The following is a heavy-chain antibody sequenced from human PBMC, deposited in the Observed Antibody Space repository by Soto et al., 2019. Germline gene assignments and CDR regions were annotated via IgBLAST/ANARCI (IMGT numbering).Heavy chain of an antibody. D-gene: IGHD3-22*01. CDR3: ARDYDSSGYSPFDY. CDR1: GFTFSSYA. V-gene: IGHV3-30-3*01. J-gene: IGHJ4*02. CDR2: ISYDGSNK. Sequence: PGGSLRLSCAASGFTFSSYAMHWVRQAPGKGLEWVAVISYDGSNKYYADSVKGRFTISRDNSKNTLYLQMNSLRAEDTAVYYCARDYDSSGYSPFDYWGQGTLVTVSS.